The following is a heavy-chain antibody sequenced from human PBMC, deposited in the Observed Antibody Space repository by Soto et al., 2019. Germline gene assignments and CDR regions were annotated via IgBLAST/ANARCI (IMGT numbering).Heavy chain of an antibody. J-gene: IGHJ5*02. V-gene: IGHV4-59*01. CDR1: GGSISSYY. CDR2: IYYSGST. D-gene: IGHD3-10*01. Sequence: QVQLQESGPGLVKPSETLSLTCTVSGGSISSYYWSWIRQPPGKGLEWIGYIYYSGSTNYNPSLKSRVTISVDTSKNQFSLKLSSVTAADTAVYYCARDVAFGELLSWFDPWGQGTLVTVSS. CDR3: ARDVAFGELLSWFDP.